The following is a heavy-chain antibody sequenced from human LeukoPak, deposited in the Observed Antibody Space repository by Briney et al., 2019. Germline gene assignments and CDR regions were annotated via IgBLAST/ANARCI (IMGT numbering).Heavy chain of an antibody. J-gene: IGHJ4*02. CDR2: INHSGST. V-gene: IGHV4-34*01. Sequence: SETLSLTCAVYGGSFSGYYWSWIRQPPGKGLEWIGEINHSGSTNYNPSLKSRVTISVDTPKNQFALRLSSVTAADTAVYYCARGQVGATTLFDYWGQGILVTVSS. D-gene: IGHD1-26*01. CDR1: GGSFSGYY. CDR3: ARGQVGATTLFDY.